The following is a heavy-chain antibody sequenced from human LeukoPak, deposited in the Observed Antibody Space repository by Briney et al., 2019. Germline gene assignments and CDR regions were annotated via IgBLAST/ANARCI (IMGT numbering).Heavy chain of an antibody. CDR1: AVSMSNYD. J-gene: IGHJ1*01. Sequence: SETLSLTCTVSAVSMSNYDWSWVRQPPGKGLEWIADIYSSGSTNYTTSLKSRATISLDPPKNQFSLKLTSVTAADTAVCYCARLSSGRPHEYFHHWGQGTLVTVSS. D-gene: IGHD3-22*01. CDR3: ARLSSGRPHEYFHH. V-gene: IGHV4-59*01. CDR2: IYSSGST.